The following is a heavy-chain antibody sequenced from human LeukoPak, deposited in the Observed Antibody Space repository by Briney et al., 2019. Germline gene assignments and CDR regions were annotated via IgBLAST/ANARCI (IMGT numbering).Heavy chain of an antibody. CDR2: ISSSSSYI. V-gene: IGHV3-21*04. J-gene: IGHJ4*02. Sequence: PGGSLRLSCAASGFTFSSYSMNSVRQAPGKGLEWVSSISSSSSYIYYADSVKGRFTISRDNAKNSLYLQMNSLRAGDTAVYYCARGGKYYGDYVGFGGFDYWGQGTLVTVSS. CDR3: ARGGKYYGDYVGFGGFDY. CDR1: GFTFSSYS. D-gene: IGHD4-17*01.